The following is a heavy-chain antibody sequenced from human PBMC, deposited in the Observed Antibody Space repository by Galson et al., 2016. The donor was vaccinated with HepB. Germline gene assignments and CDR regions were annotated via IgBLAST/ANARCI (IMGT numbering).Heavy chain of an antibody. CDR3: ARDILWFGELTRVYYFDY. J-gene: IGHJ4*02. D-gene: IGHD3-10*01. Sequence: LRLSCAASGFTFSSYSMNWVRQAPGKGLEWVSSISSSSGYIHYADSVKGRFTISRDNAKNSLYLQMNSLRAEDTAVYYCARDILWFGELTRVYYFDYWGQGTLVTVSS. V-gene: IGHV3-21*01. CDR1: GFTFSSYS. CDR2: ISSSSGYI.